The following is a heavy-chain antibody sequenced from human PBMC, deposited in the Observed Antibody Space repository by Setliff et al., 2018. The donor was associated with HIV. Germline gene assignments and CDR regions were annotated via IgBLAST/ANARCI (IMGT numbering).Heavy chain of an antibody. CDR2: IGVYSGNT. V-gene: IGHV1-18*01. Sequence: ASVKVSCKASGYTFSDYGITWVRQAPGQGLEWMGWIGVYSGNTYTAQRFQGRVTMTTDTSTNMAYLELRGLRSDDTAVYYCVLWFPNLPLFWGPGTLVTVSS. CDR3: VLWFPNLPLF. J-gene: IGHJ4*02. D-gene: IGHD3-10*01. CDR1: GYTFSDYG.